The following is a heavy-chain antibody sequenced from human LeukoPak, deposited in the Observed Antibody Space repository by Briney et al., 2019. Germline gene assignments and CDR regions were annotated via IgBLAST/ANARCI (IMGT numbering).Heavy chain of an antibody. J-gene: IGHJ4*02. CDR3: ARVNINNWHSCDY. CDR2: IYHSGSP. D-gene: IGHD1-1*01. V-gene: IGHV4-4*02. Sequence: SETPSLTCAVSGGSISSNNWWGWVRQPPGKGLEWIGEIYHSGSPNYNPSPKSRVTISVDKSRNHFSLNLSSVTAADTAVYYCARVNINNWHSCDYWGQGTLVTVSS. CDR1: GGSISSNNW.